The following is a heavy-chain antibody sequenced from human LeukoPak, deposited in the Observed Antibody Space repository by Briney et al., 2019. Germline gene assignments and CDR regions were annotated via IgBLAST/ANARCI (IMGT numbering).Heavy chain of an antibody. J-gene: IGHJ1*01. CDR1: GFTFDDYG. CDR2: ISGDGGIT. D-gene: IGHD6-13*01. V-gene: IGHV3-43*02. CDR3: AKDIYSSSWYDFQH. Sequence: GGSLRLSCAASGFTFDDYGMSWVRQAPGKGLEWVSLISGDGGITNYADSVKGRFTVSRDNTKNSLYLQMNSLRTEDTAFYYCAKDIYSSSWYDFQHWGQGTLVTVSS.